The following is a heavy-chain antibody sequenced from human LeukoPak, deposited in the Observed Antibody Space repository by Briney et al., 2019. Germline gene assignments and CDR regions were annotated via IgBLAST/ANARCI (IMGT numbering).Heavy chain of an antibody. CDR2: ISSSSSYI. CDR1: GFTFRSYS. Sequence: PGGSLRPSCAASGFTFRSYSMNWVRQAPGKGLEWVSSISSSSSYIYYADSVKGRFTISRDNAKNSLYLQMNSLRAEDTAVYYCAGIQLWLNYWGQGTLVTVSS. D-gene: IGHD5-18*01. CDR3: AGIQLWLNY. V-gene: IGHV3-21*01. J-gene: IGHJ4*02.